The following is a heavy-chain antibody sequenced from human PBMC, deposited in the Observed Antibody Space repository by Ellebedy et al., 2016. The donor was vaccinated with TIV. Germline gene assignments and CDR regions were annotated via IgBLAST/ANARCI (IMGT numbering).Heavy chain of an antibody. J-gene: IGHJ4*02. V-gene: IGHV1-8*03. Sequence: ASVKVSCKASGGTFSSYAISWVRQATGQGLEWMGWMNPNSGNTGYAQKFQGRVTITRNTSISTAYMELSSLRSEDTAVYYCARGEALMVRGVLDYWGQGTLVTVSS. CDR2: MNPNSGNT. CDR1: GGTFSSYA. CDR3: ARGEALMVRGVLDY. D-gene: IGHD3-10*01.